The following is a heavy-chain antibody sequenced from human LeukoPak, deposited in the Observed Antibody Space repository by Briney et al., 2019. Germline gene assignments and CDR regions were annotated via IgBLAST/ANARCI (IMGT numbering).Heavy chain of an antibody. CDR3: TRSFPGIVGVAYF. Sequence: SETLSLTCTVSGDSIISYYWSWIRQSPQKRLEWIAYIHSSGKTNYNPSLKSRVTISVDTSKNEFALKVTSMTAAGTGVYYCTRSFPGIVGVAYFWGQGTLVTVSS. D-gene: IGHD3-22*01. CDR1: GDSIISYY. J-gene: IGHJ4*02. CDR2: IHSSGKT. V-gene: IGHV4-59*01.